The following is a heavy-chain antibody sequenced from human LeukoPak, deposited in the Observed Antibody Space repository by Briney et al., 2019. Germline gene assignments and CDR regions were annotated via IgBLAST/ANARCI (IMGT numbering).Heavy chain of an antibody. J-gene: IGHJ4*02. D-gene: IGHD1-1*01. V-gene: IGHV3-74*01. CDR2: ISRDGATT. CDR3: VRLLDIDY. CDR1: GFTFRNYW. Sequence: GGSLRLSCAASGFTFRNYWMHWVRHAPGKGLVWVSRISRDGATTHYAGSVKGRFTISRDNAKNMVYLQMDSLSAEDTAVYYCVRLLDIDYWGQGTLVTVSS.